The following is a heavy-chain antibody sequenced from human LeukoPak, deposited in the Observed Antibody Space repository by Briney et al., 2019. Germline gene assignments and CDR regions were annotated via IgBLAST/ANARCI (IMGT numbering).Heavy chain of an antibody. V-gene: IGHV3-23*01. CDR2: ISGSGGST. J-gene: IGHJ4*02. CDR1: GFTFSSSG. D-gene: IGHD3-22*01. Sequence: PGGSLRLSCAASGFTFSSSGMGWVRQAPGKGLEWVSAISGSGGSTYYADSVKGRFTISRHNSKNTLSLQMSSLRVEDTAVYYCAKQEGMGSGYFDYWGQGTLVTVSS. CDR3: AKQEGMGSGYFDY.